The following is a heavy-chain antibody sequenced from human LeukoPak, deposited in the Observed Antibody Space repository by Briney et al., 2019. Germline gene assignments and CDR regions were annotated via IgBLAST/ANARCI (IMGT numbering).Heavy chain of an antibody. CDR1: GFTFSSYS. V-gene: IGHV3-21*01. Sequence: PGGSLRLSCAASGFTFSSYSMNWVRQAPGKGLEWVSSISSSSSYIYYADSVKGRFTISRDNAKNSLYPQMNSLRAEDTAVYYCARGGNYDFWSGYLTNNWFDPWGQGTLVTVSS. CDR3: ARGGNYDFWSGYLTNNWFDP. CDR2: ISSSSSYI. J-gene: IGHJ5*02. D-gene: IGHD3-3*01.